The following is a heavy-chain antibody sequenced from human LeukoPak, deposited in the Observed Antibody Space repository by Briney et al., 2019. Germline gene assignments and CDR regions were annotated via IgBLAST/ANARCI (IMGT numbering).Heavy chain of an antibody. D-gene: IGHD3-22*01. CDR3: ARGFVLDSSGYYYYFDY. CDR2: IKQDGSEK. J-gene: IGHJ4*02. V-gene: IGHV3-7*03. Sequence: GGSLRLSCAASGFTLSSSWMSWVRQAPGKGLEWVANIKQDGSEKYYVDSVKGRFTISRDNAKNSLYLQMNSLRAEDTALYYCARGFVLDSSGYYYYFDYWGQGTLVTVSS. CDR1: GFTLSSSW.